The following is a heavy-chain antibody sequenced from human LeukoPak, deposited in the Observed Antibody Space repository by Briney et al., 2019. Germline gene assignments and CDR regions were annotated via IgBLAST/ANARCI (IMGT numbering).Heavy chain of an antibody. CDR3: ARGRRVRDTRGYYYMDV. CDR2: INPSGGST. J-gene: IGHJ6*03. D-gene: IGHD3-10*01. V-gene: IGHV1-46*01. Sequence: GASVKVSCKASGYTFTSYYMHWVRQAPGQGLEWMGIINPSGGSTSYAQKFQGRVTMTRDTSTSTVYMELSSLRSEDTAVYYCARGRRVRDTRGYYYMDVWGKGTTVTISS. CDR1: GYTFTSYY.